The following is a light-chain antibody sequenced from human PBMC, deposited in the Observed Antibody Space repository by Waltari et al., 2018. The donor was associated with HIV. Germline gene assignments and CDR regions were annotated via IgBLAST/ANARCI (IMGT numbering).Light chain of an antibody. CDR3: QSWDADIHV. V-gene: IGLV4-69*01. Sequence: QLVLTQSPSASASLGASVKLTCTLNSGHTNYAIAWHQQQPEKGPRYLMKLNGDGSHTKGDGIPDRFSGSSSGAERYLTISSLQSDDEADYYCQSWDADIHVFGGWTKLTVL. CDR1: SGHTNYA. CDR2: LNGDGSH. J-gene: IGLJ3*02.